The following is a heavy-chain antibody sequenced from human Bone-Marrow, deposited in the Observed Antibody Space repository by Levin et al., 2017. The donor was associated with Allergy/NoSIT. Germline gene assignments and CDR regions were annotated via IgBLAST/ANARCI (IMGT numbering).Heavy chain of an antibody. D-gene: IGHD3-22*01. CDR3: ARDPDYYDRAFDT. CDR1: GYTFTDYY. CDR2: INPNSGGT. J-gene: IGHJ3*02. V-gene: IGHV1-2*02. Sequence: ASVKVSCKASGYTFTDYYMNWVRQAPGQGLEWMGWINPNSGGTNYVQKFQGRVTMTRDTSISTAYMELSGLRSDDTAVYYCARDPDYYDRAFDTWGQGTMVTVSS.